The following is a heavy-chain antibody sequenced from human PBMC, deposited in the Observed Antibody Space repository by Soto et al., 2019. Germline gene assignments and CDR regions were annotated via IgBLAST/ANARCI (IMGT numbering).Heavy chain of an antibody. CDR1: GGTFRSYS. Sequence: QVQLVQSGAEVKKPGSSVKVSCKASGGTFRSYSISWVRQAPGQGLEWMGGIIPIFDITNYAQKFQVRVTITADASTSTAYMELSSLGSDDTAVYYCARPDEGGYSSNHHYYYSLDVWGQGTTVTV. D-gene: IGHD3-22*01. J-gene: IGHJ6*02. V-gene: IGHV1-69*01. CDR3: ARPDEGGYSSNHHYYYSLDV. CDR2: IIPIFDIT.